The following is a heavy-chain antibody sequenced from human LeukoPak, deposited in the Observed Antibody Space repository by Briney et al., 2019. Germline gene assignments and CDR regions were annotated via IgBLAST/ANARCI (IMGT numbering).Heavy chain of an antibody. CDR1: GYSVSSGYY. CDR2: IYYSGST. CDR3: ATTRVDSSSWPFDY. D-gene: IGHD6-13*01. Sequence: SETLCLTCTVSGYSVSSGYYWGWIRQPPGRGLQWIGSIYYSGSTYYNPSLKSRVTISVDTSKNQFSLKLSSATAADTAVYYCATTRVDSSSWPFDYWGQGTLVTVSS. J-gene: IGHJ4*02. V-gene: IGHV4-38-2*02.